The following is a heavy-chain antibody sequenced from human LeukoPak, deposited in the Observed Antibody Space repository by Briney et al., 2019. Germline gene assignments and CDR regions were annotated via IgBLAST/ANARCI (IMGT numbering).Heavy chain of an antibody. CDR3: AREADYGDRDWFDP. CDR1: GGSISSYY. Sequence: SETLSLTCTVSGGSISSYYWSWIRRPAGKGLEWIGRIYTSGSTNYNPSLKSRVTMLVDTSKNQFSLKLSSVTAADTAVYYCAREADYGDRDWFDPWGQGTLVTVSS. V-gene: IGHV4-4*07. CDR2: IYTSGST. J-gene: IGHJ5*02. D-gene: IGHD4-17*01.